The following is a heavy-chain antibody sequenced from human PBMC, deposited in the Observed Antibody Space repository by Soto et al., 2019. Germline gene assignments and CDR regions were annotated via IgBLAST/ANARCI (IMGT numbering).Heavy chain of an antibody. CDR1: GYTFTSYA. Sequence: ASVKVSCKASGYTFTSYAMHWVRQAPGQRLEWVGWINAGNGNTKYSQKFQGRVTITRDTSASTAYMELSSLRSEDTAVYYCARMAVVVPAARTHGMDVWGQGTTVTVSS. V-gene: IGHV1-3*01. D-gene: IGHD2-2*01. J-gene: IGHJ6*02. CDR2: INAGNGNT. CDR3: ARMAVVVPAARTHGMDV.